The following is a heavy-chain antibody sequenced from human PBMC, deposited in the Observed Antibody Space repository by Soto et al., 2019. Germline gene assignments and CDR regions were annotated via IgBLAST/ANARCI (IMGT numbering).Heavy chain of an antibody. CDR2: IYSSGST. CDR1: GGAISTYY. V-gene: IGHV4-4*07. CDR3: ARGHRFSDWFDP. D-gene: IGHD3-3*01. J-gene: IGHJ5*02. Sequence: QVHLQESGPGLVKPSETLSLTCTVSGGAISTYYWTWIRQTAGKGLEWIGRIYSSGSTKYNPALQSRVTMSLDTSNNQFSLRLTSVTAADTAVYYCARGHRFSDWFDPWGQGTLVTFSS.